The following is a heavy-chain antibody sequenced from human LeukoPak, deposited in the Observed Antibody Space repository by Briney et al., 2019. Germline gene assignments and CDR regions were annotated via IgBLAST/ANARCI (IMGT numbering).Heavy chain of an antibody. Sequence: SETLSLTCTVSGGSISTYYWSWIRRSPGRGLEWIGYIYYSGITKYNPSLKSRVTISVDTSTNQFSLRLSSVTAADTAVYYCARGYYYDSSGYFLDFWGQGTLVTVSS. CDR3: ARGYYYDSSGYFLDF. CDR1: GGSISTYY. V-gene: IGHV4-59*01. CDR2: IYYSGIT. D-gene: IGHD3-22*01. J-gene: IGHJ4*02.